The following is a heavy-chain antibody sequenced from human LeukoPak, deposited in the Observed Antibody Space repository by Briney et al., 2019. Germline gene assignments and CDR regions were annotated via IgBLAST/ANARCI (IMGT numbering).Heavy chain of an antibody. J-gene: IGHJ1*01. CDR1: GFTFSDYS. V-gene: IGHV3-21*06. Sequence: GGSLRLSWAASGFTFSDYSMNWVRQAPGKGLEWVSSISSRSTYRYYADSVEGRFTISRDNAKNSLCLQMNSLRAEDTAVYYCARDMTTATTCYLQHWGQGTLVTVSS. CDR3: ARDMTTATTCYLQH. CDR2: ISSRSTYR. D-gene: IGHD4-17*01.